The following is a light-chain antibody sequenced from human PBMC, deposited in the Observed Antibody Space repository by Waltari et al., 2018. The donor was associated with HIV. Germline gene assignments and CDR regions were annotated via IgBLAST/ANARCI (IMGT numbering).Light chain of an antibody. Sequence: QSVLTQPPSASGTPGQRVTISCSWRTSNIGSNTVNWYQPLPGTAPKLLIYGNTQRPSGVPDRFSGSKAGTSASLAISGLQSEDEADYYCAAWDDSLNGEVVFGGGTKLTVL. CDR3: AAWDDSLNGEVV. J-gene: IGLJ2*01. CDR1: TSNIGSNT. CDR2: GNT. V-gene: IGLV1-44*01.